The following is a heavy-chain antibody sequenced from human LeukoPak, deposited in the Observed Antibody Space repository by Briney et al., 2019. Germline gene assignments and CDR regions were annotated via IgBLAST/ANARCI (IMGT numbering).Heavy chain of an antibody. D-gene: IGHD6-13*01. CDR3: VRDRGYSTSWYRVDFDY. CDR1: GGSISSGDYY. V-gene: IGHV4-30-4*01. Sequence: TLSLTCTVSGGSISSGDYYWSWIRQTPGKGLEWIGYIYYSGSTYYNPSLKSRVTISVDTSKNQFSLKLSSVTAADTAVYYCVRDRGYSTSWYRVDFDYWGQGTLVTVSS. CDR2: IYYSGST. J-gene: IGHJ4*02.